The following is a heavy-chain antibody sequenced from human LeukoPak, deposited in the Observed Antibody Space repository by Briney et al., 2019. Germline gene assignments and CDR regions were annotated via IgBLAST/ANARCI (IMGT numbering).Heavy chain of an antibody. Sequence: GGSLRLSCSASGFTFSVYALHWVRQSPDKGLTFVSAISNDGGSTYYEDSVKGRFTISRDNSRNTLYLQMSSLRAEDTAVYYCVRTYYYDRSGYYYVRGIDYWGQGTLVTVSS. CDR2: ISNDGGST. D-gene: IGHD3-22*01. CDR1: GFTFSVYA. V-gene: IGHV3-64D*06. CDR3: VRTYYYDRSGYYYVRGIDY. J-gene: IGHJ4*02.